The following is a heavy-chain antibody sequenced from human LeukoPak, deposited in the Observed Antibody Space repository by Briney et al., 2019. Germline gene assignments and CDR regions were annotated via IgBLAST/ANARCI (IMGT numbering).Heavy chain of an antibody. D-gene: IGHD6-19*01. J-gene: IGHJ3*02. Sequence: ASVKVSCKASGYTFTGYYMQWVRQAPGQGLEWMGWINPNSGGTNYAQKFQGRVTMTRDTSISTAYMELSRLRSDDTAVYYCARDSRGYSSGWYASYDAFDIWGQGTMVTVSS. V-gene: IGHV1-2*02. CDR3: ARDSRGYSSGWYASYDAFDI. CDR2: INPNSGGT. CDR1: GYTFTGYY.